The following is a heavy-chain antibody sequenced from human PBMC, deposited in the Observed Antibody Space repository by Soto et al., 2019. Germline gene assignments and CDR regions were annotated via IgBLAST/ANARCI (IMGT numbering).Heavy chain of an antibody. CDR2: MNPNNGDT. CDR3: ARMKIYYDSSGPFDY. D-gene: IGHD3-22*01. J-gene: IGHJ4*02. CDR1: GYTFTGYY. V-gene: IGHV1-2*02. Sequence: GASVKVSCKASGYTFTGYYIHWVRQAPGQGLEWMGWMNPNNGDTNYAQKFQGRVTMTRDTSITTASMELSRLTSDDTAVYFCARMKIYYDSSGPFDYWGQGTLVTVSS.